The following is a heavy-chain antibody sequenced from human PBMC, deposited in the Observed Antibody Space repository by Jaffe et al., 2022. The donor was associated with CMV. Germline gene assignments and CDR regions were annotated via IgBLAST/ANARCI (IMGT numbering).Heavy chain of an antibody. D-gene: IGHD1-1*01. CDR1: GGTFSSYA. Sequence: QVQLVQSGAEVKKPGSSVKVSCKASGGTFSSYAISWVRQAPGQGLEWMGRIIPILGIANYAQKFQGRVTITADKSTSTAYMELSSLRSEDTAVYYCARETGAESPSFYYYYYYMDVWGKGTTVTVSS. CDR3: ARETGAESPSFYYYYYYMDV. CDR2: IIPILGIA. J-gene: IGHJ6*03. V-gene: IGHV1-69*09.